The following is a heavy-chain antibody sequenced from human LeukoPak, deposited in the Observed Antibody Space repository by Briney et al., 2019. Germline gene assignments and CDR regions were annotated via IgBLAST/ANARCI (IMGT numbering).Heavy chain of an antibody. V-gene: IGHV4-4*07. CDR3: ARVSSAAITWFDP. D-gene: IGHD6-13*01. J-gene: IGHJ5*02. CDR1: GGSLSSYD. Sequence: SETLSLTCTVSGGSLSSYDWSWIRQPAGKGLEWIGRIYNSGSPNYNPSLKSRVTMSVDTSKKQFSLKLSSVTAADTAVYYCARVSSAAITWFDPWGQGTLVTVSS. CDR2: IYNSGSP.